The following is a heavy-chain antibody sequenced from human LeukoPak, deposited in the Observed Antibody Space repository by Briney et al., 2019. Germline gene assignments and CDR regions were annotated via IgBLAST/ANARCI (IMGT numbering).Heavy chain of an antibody. J-gene: IGHJ3*02. CDR1: GFTFGRYW. V-gene: IGHV3-7*01. CDR3: ARERPAAASAFEI. Sequence: GGSLRLSCAASGFTFGRYWMSWVRQAPGKGLERVANINQDGNQKNYLDSVKGRFTISRDNAENSLYVQMNSLRAEDTAVYYCARERPAAASAFEIWGQGTMVSVSS. D-gene: IGHD6-13*01. CDR2: INQDGNQK.